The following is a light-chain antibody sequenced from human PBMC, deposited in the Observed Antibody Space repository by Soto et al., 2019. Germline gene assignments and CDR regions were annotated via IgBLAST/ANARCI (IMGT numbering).Light chain of an antibody. Sequence: VLTHPSSVSGSPGQSITISCTGTSSDVGGYNYVSWYQHHPGKAPKLIIYDVTNRPSGVSNPFSGSKSGNTASLTISGLQPEDEADYYCSSYTTSNTRQIVFGTGTKVTVL. J-gene: IGLJ1*01. CDR1: SSDVGGYNY. V-gene: IGLV2-14*03. CDR3: SSYTTSNTRQIV. CDR2: DVT.